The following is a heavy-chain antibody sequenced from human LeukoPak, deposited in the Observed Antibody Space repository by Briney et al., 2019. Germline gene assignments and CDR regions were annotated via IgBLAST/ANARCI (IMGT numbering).Heavy chain of an antibody. Sequence: GGSLRLSCAASGFTVSSNHMSWVRQAPGKGLEWVSVIYSGGSTDYADSVKGRFTISRDNLKNTLYLQMNSLRAEDTAVYYCARDASSWYSVGYFQHWGQGTLVTVSS. V-gene: IGHV3-53*01. D-gene: IGHD6-13*01. J-gene: IGHJ1*01. CDR2: IYSGGST. CDR1: GFTVSSNH. CDR3: ARDASSWYSVGYFQH.